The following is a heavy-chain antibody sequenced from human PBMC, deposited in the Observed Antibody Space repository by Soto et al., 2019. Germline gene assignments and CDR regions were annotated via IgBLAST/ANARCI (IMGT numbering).Heavy chain of an antibody. CDR1: GYTFTTYA. Sequence: ASVKVSCKASGYTFTTYALHWVRQAPGQRLEWMGWINAGSADIKYSQKFQGRVTITRDTSASTVYMELSSLRSEDTAVYYCARVGRRGYRYGNFDYWGQGTLVTVYS. D-gene: IGHD5-18*01. J-gene: IGHJ4*02. V-gene: IGHV1-3*01. CDR2: INAGSADI. CDR3: ARVGRRGYRYGNFDY.